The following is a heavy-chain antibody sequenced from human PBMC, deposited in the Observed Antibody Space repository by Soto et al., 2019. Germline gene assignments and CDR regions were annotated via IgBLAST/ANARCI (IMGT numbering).Heavy chain of an antibody. CDR3: AGVAARVVGIVFQH. CDR1: GYTFTSYG. V-gene: IGHV1-18*04. J-gene: IGHJ1*01. CDR2: ISAYNGNT. D-gene: IGHD6-6*01. Sequence: GASVKVSCKASGYTFTSYGISWVRQAPGQGLEWMGWISAYNGNTSYAQKLQGRVTMTTDTSTSTAYMELRSLRSDDTAVYYCAGVAARVVGIVFQHWGQGTLVTVSS.